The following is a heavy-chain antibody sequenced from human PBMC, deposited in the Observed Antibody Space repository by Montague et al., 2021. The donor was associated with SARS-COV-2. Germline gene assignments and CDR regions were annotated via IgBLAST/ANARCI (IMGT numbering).Heavy chain of an antibody. CDR3: ARVISAVAGANFYFDY. CDR1: GGSIRSGYY. CDR2: SDHSGIT. D-gene: IGHD4/OR15-4a*01. V-gene: IGHV4-38-2*02. Sequence: SETLSLTCTLSGGSIRSGYYWGWIRQPPGKGLEWIGTSDHSGITXYSPSLKSRVTISLDTSKNQFSLNLDSVTASDTAMYYCARVISAVAGANFYFDYWGQGTLVTVSS. J-gene: IGHJ4*02.